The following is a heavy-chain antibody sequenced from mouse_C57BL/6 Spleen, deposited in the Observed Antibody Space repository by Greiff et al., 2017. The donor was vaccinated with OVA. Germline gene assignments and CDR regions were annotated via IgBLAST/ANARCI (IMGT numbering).Heavy chain of an antibody. CDR3: AKRSSSYAFAY. Sequence: VKVVESGPGLVAPSQSLSITCTVSGFSLTSYGVSWVRQPPGKGLEWLGVIWVSSLPPSPCALISRLSISKDNSKSQVFLKLNSLQTDDTATYYCAKRSSSYAFAYWGQGTLVTVSA. CDR2: IWVSSLP. V-gene: IGHV2-3*01. D-gene: IGHD1-1*01. J-gene: IGHJ3*01. CDR1: GFSLTSYG.